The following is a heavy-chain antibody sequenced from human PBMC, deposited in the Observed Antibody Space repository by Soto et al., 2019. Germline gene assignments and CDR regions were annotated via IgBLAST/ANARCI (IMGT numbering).Heavy chain of an antibody. V-gene: IGHV4-31*03. Sequence: PSETLSLTCTVSGGSISSGGYYWSWIRQHPGKGLEWIGYIYYSGSTYYNPSLKSRVTIAVDTSKNQFSRKLSAVTAADTAVYYCAASCVGCGGFNYYGMDVWGQGTTVT. J-gene: IGHJ6*02. CDR2: IYYSGST. CDR1: GGSISSGGYY. D-gene: IGHD2-21*01. CDR3: AASCVGCGGFNYYGMDV.